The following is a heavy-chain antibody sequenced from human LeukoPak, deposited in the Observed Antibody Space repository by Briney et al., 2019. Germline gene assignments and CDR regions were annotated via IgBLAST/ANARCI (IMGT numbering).Heavy chain of an antibody. CDR3: ASPGAWSTNLTMVRGATGYFDY. J-gene: IGHJ4*02. CDR2: IYYSGST. Sequence: SETLSLTCTVSGGSISSSSYYRGWIRQPPGKGLEWIGSIYYSGSTYYNPSLKSRVTISVDTSKNQFSLKLSSVTAADTAVYYCASPGAWSTNLTMVRGATGYFDYWGQGTLVTVSS. CDR1: GGSISSSSYY. D-gene: IGHD3-10*01. V-gene: IGHV4-39*07.